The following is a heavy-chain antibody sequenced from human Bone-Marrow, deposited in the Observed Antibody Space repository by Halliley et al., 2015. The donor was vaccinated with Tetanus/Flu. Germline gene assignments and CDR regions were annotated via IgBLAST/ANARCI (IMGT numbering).Heavy chain of an antibody. CDR1: GFTFSSYN. CDR2: ISSSSSYI. V-gene: IGHV3-21*01. CDR3: APYCGGGPCFSNGGIYGMDV. Sequence: SLRLSCAAAGFTFSSYNMNWVRQAPGKGLEWVSSISSSSSYIHYADSVKGRFTISRDNAKNSLYLQMNSLRAEDTAVYYCAPYCGGGPCFSNGGIYGMDVWGQGSTVTVSS. J-gene: IGHJ6*02. D-gene: IGHD2-21*01.